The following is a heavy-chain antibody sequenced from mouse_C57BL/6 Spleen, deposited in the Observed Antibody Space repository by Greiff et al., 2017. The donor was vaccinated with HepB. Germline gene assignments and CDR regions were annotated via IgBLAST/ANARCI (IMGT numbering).Heavy chain of an antibody. V-gene: IGHV8-12*01. CDR3: ARSPDSSSYETWCAY. Sequence: QVTLKVSGPGILQSSQTLSLTCSFSGFSLSTSGMGVSWIRQPSGKGLEWLAPIYWDDDKRYNPSLKSRPTISKDTSRNQVFLKITSVDTADTATYYCARSPDSSSYETWCAYGGQGTLVTVSA. CDR2: IYWDDDK. J-gene: IGHJ3*01. CDR1: GFSLSTSGMG. D-gene: IGHD3-2*01.